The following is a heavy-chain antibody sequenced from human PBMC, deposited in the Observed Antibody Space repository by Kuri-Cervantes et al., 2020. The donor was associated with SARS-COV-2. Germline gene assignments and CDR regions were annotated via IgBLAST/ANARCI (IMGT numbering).Heavy chain of an antibody. J-gene: IGHJ6*03. V-gene: IGHV3-30-3*01. Sequence: GESLKISCAASGSTFSSYAMHWVRQAPGKGLEWVAVISYDGSNKYYADSVKGRFTISRDNSKITLYLQMNSLRPEDTALYYCAKDLDYYYMDVWGKGTTVTVSS. CDR3: AKDLDYYYMDV. CDR2: ISYDGSNK. CDR1: GSTFSSYA.